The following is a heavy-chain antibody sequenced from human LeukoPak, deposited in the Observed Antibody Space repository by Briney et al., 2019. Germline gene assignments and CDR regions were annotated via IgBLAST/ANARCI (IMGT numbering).Heavy chain of an antibody. Sequence: PGGSLRLSCAASGFIFSNYGMHWVRQAPGKGLEWVAVIWFDGSNQYHADAVKGRFTISRDNSKNTLYLQMSSLRAEDTALYYCARDDFAGDSSGYIDYRGQGTLVTVSS. CDR1: GFIFSNYG. J-gene: IGHJ4*02. CDR3: ARDDFAGDSSGYIDY. CDR2: IWFDGSNQ. D-gene: IGHD3-22*01. V-gene: IGHV3-33*01.